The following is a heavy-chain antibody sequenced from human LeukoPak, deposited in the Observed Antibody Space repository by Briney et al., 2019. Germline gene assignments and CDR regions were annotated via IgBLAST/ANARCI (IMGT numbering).Heavy chain of an antibody. D-gene: IGHD6-13*01. Sequence: PGGSLSFSCAASGFTFSSYWRDWVRQAPGQGLVCFSRINSGGDIAYYADSGKGQFTISRYNDKNTLFSQQNSLRADDTAVYYCAPGIAAESSLAIEYWGQGGLVTV. J-gene: IGHJ4*02. CDR3: APGIAAESSLAIEY. V-gene: IGHV3-74*01. CDR2: INSGGDIA. CDR1: GFTFSSYW.